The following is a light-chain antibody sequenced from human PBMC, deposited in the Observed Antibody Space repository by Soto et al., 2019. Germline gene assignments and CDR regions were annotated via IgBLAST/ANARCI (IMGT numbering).Light chain of an antibody. J-gene: IGKJ2*01. CDR1: QSVSSSY. CDR2: GAS. CDR3: QQYGSSPHT. Sequence: EIVLTQSPGTLSLSPGERATLSCRASQSVSSSYLAWYQQKPGQAPRLLIYGASSRATGIPDRFSGSGSGTDFTLTISRLEPEDFAVDYCQQYGSSPHTFGQGTKLEI. V-gene: IGKV3-20*01.